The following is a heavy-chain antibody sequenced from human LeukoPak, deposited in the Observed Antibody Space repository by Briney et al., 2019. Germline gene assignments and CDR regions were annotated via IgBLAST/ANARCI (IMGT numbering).Heavy chain of an antibody. J-gene: IGHJ4*02. Sequence: ASVKVSCKASGYALTELSMHWVRQAPGKGLEWMGGFDPEDGETIHAQKFQGRVTMTEDTSTDTAYMELSSLRSEDTAVYYCATGLAVSWFFDYWGQGTLVTVSS. D-gene: IGHD2-15*01. CDR2: FDPEDGET. V-gene: IGHV1-24*01. CDR3: ATGLAVSWFFDY. CDR1: GYALTELS.